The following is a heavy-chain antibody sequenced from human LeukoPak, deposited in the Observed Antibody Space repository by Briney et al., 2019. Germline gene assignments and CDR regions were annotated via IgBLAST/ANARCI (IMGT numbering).Heavy chain of an antibody. D-gene: IGHD2-15*01. J-gene: IGHJ4*02. Sequence: PGGSLRLSCTVSGFTFSNFWMSWVRQAPGKGLERVANIKDDGSAKFYLASVEGRFTISRDNAKNSLYLQMDNLRAEDTAVYYCARDLSGPSFYWGQGTLVAVSS. V-gene: IGHV3-7*01. CDR1: GFTFSNFW. CDR3: ARDLSGPSFY. CDR2: IKDDGSAK.